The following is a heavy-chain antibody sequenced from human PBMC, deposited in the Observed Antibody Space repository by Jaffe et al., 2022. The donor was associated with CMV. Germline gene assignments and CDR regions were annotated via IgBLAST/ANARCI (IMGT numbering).Heavy chain of an antibody. CDR3: ARDEDMDPGAPFDY. J-gene: IGHJ4*02. V-gene: IGHV3-64*01. Sequence: EVQLVESGGGLVQPGGSLRLSCAASGFTFSSYAMHWVRQAPGKGLEYVSAISSNGGSTYYANSVKGRFTISRDNSKNTLYLQMGSLRAEDMAVYYCARDEDMDPGAPFDYWGQGTLVTVSS. CDR2: ISSNGGST. CDR1: GFTFSSYA. D-gene: IGHD1-26*01.